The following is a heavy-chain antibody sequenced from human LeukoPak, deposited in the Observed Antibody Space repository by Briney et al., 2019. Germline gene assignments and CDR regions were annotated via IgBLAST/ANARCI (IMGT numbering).Heavy chain of an antibody. Sequence: APVKVSCKTSGYTFTDYNLHWVRQAPGQRLEWMGIIKPSGGDTSYAQTFQGRVFMTRDTSTSTVYMELSSLKSKDTAVYYCARVRDGYNDAYDIWGQGTMVTVSS. D-gene: IGHD5-24*01. J-gene: IGHJ3*02. V-gene: IGHV1-46*01. CDR1: GYTFTDYN. CDR2: IKPSGGDT. CDR3: ARVRDGYNDAYDI.